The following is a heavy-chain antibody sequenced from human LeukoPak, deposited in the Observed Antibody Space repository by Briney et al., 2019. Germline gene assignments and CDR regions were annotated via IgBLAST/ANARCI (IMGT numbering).Heavy chain of an antibody. V-gene: IGHV4-4*09. CDR3: ASSGSLLFDAVY. CDR1: GGSISSYY. J-gene: IGHJ4*02. D-gene: IGHD2-21*02. Sequence: SETLSLTCTVPGGSISSYYWSWIRQPPGKGLEWIGYIYTSGSTNYNPPLKSRVTISVDTSKNQFSLKLSSVTAADTAVYYCASSGSLLFDAVYWGQGTLVTVSS. CDR2: IYTSGST.